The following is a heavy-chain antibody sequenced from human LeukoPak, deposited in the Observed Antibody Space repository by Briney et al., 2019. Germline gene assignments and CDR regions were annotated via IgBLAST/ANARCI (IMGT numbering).Heavy chain of an antibody. CDR1: GFTFSSYA. Sequence: GGSLRLSCAASGFTFSSYAMHWVRQAPGKGLEWVAVISYDGSSKFHADSVNGRFTISRDNSKNTLYLQMNSLRAEDTAVYYCAKSGGTPFHGMDVWGQGTTVTVSS. J-gene: IGHJ6*02. CDR3: AKSGGTPFHGMDV. V-gene: IGHV3-30*14. CDR2: ISYDGSSK. D-gene: IGHD1-1*01.